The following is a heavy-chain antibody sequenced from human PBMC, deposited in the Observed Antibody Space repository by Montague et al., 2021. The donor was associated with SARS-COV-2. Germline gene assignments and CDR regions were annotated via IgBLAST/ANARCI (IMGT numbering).Heavy chain of an antibody. D-gene: IGHD2-2*01. V-gene: IGHV4-59*01. Sequence: SETLSLTCTVSGASIGSSDWGWIRQSPGKGLEWIGYFYSVGSTDYNPSLKSRATISGDTPKNQFSLKVRSVTAADTAVYYCARENMPADAFDLWGQGTMVTVSS. CDR3: ARENMPADAFDL. J-gene: IGHJ3*01. CDR2: FYSVGST. CDR1: GASIGSSD.